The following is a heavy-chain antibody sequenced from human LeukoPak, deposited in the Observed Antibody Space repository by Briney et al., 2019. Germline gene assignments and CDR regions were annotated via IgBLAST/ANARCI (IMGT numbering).Heavy chain of an antibody. CDR3: ARGPTKVTSPHFDY. CDR1: GFTSTDYY. D-gene: IGHD4-17*01. V-gene: IGHV3-11*01. CDR2: ISRNGDTR. Sequence: GGSLRLSCAASGFTSTDYYMTWIRQAPGKGLEWVSYISRNGDTRYYADSVKGRFTISRDNAKNSLYLQMNSLRADDTAVYYCARGPTKVTSPHFDYWGQGTLVTVSS. J-gene: IGHJ4*02.